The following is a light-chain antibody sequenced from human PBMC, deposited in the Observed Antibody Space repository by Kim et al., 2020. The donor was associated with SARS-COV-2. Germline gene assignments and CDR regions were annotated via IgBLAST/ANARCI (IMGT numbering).Light chain of an antibody. V-gene: IGKV1-5*03. CDR1: QSIRTW. CDR2: KAS. CDR3: QHFYSYSNT. Sequence: DIQLTQSPSTLSASVGDRVTITCRASQSIRTWLAWYQQKPGKAPKLLIYKASTLESGVPSRFSGSGSGTEFTLTISSLQPDDSATYYCQHFYSYSNTFGLGTKLEI. J-gene: IGKJ2*01.